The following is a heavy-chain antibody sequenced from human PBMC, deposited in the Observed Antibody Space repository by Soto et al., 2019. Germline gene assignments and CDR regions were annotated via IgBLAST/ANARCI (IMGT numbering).Heavy chain of an antibody. J-gene: IGHJ3*02. CDR2: IYYSGST. CDR3: ARRGIGGSGSYLRAFDI. D-gene: IGHD3-10*01. Sequence: QVQLQESGPGLVKPSQTLSLTCTVSGGSISSGGYYWSWIRQHPGKGLEWIGYIYYSGSTYYNPSLKSRVTLSVDTSKNQFSLKLSSVTAADTAVYYCARRGIGGSGSYLRAFDIWGQGTMVTVSS. CDR1: GGSISSGGYY. V-gene: IGHV4-31*03.